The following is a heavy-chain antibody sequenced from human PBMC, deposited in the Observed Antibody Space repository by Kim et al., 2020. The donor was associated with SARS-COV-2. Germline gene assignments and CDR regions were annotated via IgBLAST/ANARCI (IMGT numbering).Heavy chain of an antibody. D-gene: IGHD3-9*01. J-gene: IGHJ4*02. CDR1: GFSFSNYA. CDR2: ISGDGGQS. CDR3: AKITVLFSLVSVF. V-gene: IGHV3-23*01. Sequence: GGSLRLSCTVSGFSFSNYAMSWVRQAPGKGLEWVAAISGDGGQSYYANSVKGRFTISRDNSRSTLYLQMDSLGAEDTALYYCAKITVLFSLVSVFWGQGARVTVPS.